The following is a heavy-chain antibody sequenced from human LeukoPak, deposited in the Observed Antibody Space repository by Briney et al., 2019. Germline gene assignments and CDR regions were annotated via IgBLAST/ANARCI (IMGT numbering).Heavy chain of an antibody. J-gene: IGHJ4*02. V-gene: IGHV4-59*13. D-gene: IGHD6-25*01. CDR1: GGSISGYY. CDR3: ARDRSARSSYYFDS. CDR2: IFNSGST. Sequence: SSETLSLTCTVSGGSISGYYWSRIRQPPGKGLEWIGYIFNSGSTNYNPSLKSRVTISVDTSKNQFSLKLNSVTAADTAMYYCARDRSARSSYYFDSWGQGTRVTVSS.